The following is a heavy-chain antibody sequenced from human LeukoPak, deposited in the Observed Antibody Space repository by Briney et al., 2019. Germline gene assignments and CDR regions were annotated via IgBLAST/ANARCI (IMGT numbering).Heavy chain of an antibody. Sequence: GGSLRLSCAASGFTFSSYAMSWVRQAPGKGLEWVSSISSSSSYIYYADSVKGRFTISRDNAKNSLYLQMNSLRAEDTAVYYCARVTWGVVVVPAAIDYWGQGTLVTVSS. CDR2: ISSSSSYI. D-gene: IGHD2-2*02. J-gene: IGHJ4*02. CDR3: ARVTWGVVVVPAAIDY. CDR1: GFTFSSYA. V-gene: IGHV3-21*01.